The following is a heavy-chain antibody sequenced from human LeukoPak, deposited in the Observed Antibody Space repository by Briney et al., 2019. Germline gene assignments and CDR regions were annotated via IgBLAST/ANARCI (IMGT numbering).Heavy chain of an antibody. J-gene: IGHJ4*02. D-gene: IGHD1-26*01. Sequence: GGSLRLSCAASGFTFSSYAMNWVHQAPGKGLEWVSVISDSGYNTYHVDSVKGRFTISRDNSKNTLYLQMNSLRAEDTAVYYCAKNGRGTCPSYFDYWGQGTLVTVSS. V-gene: IGHV3-23*01. CDR3: AKNGRGTCPSYFDY. CDR1: GFTFSSYA. CDR2: ISDSGYNT.